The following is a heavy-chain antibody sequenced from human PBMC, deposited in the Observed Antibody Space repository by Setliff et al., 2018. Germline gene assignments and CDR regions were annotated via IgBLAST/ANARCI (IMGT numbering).Heavy chain of an antibody. CDR2: TRNKANSSTT. CDR1: GFTFSDHY. CDR3: TRGQYSSGFRGLDY. D-gene: IGHD6-19*01. V-gene: IGHV3-72*01. J-gene: IGHJ4*02. Sequence: PGGSLRLSCAASGFTFSDHYMDWVRQAPGKGLEWVGRTRNKANSSTTDYAASVKGRFTISRDDSKNSLYLQMNSLKTADTAVYYCTRGQYSSGFRGLDYWGQGTLVTVSS.